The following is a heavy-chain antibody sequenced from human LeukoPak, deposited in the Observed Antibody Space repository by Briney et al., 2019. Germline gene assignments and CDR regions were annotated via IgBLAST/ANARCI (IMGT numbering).Heavy chain of an antibody. V-gene: IGHV1-18*04. CDR2: ISAYNGNT. Sequence: VKVSCKASGYTFTGYYMHWVRQAPGQGLEWVGWISAYNGNTNYAQKLQGRVTMTTDTSTNTAYMELRSLRSDDTAVYCCARGSKWEHLDYWGQGTLVTVSS. CDR1: GYTFTGYY. CDR3: ARGSKWEHLDY. J-gene: IGHJ4*02. D-gene: IGHD1-26*01.